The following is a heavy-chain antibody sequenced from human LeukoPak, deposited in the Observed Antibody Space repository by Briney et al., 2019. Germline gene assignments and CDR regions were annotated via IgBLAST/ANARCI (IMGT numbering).Heavy chain of an antibody. CDR3: ARGIILGIVGATPGHYYYYMDV. Sequence: SETLSLTCAVYGGSFSGYYWSWIRQPPGKGLEWIGEINHSGSTNYNPSLKSRVTISVDTSKNQFSLKLSSVTAADTAVYYCARGIILGIVGATPGHYYYYMDVWGKGTTVTVSS. J-gene: IGHJ6*03. CDR1: GGSFSGYY. V-gene: IGHV4-34*01. D-gene: IGHD1-26*01. CDR2: INHSGST.